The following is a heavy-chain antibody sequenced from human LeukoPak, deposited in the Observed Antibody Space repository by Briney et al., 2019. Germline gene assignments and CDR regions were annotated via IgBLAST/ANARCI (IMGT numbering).Heavy chain of an antibody. CDR3: ARHEVGQYSGYDDY. CDR2: IYPGDSIT. CDR1: GYRFINYW. V-gene: IGHV5-51*01. D-gene: IGHD5-12*01. Sequence: GESLKISCQGSGYRFINYWIGWVRQLPGQGLEWMGIIYPGDSITKYSPYFQGQVTISADKSISTAYLQWSSLKASDTAMYYCARHEVGQYSGYDDYWGQGTLVTVSS. J-gene: IGHJ4*02.